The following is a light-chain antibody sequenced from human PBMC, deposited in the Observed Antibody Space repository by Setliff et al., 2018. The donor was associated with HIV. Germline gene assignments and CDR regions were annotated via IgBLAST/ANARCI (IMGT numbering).Light chain of an antibody. CDR3: ASWDDSLNGYV. CDR2: DNN. V-gene: IGLV1-40*01. J-gene: IGLJ1*01. CDR1: SSNIGAGYD. Sequence: QSVLTQSPSVSGAPGQRVTISCTGSSSNIGAGYDVHWYQQLPGTAPKLLIYDNNNRPSGVPDRFSGSKSGTSASLAITGLQAEDEADYYCASWDDSLNGYVFGTGTKVT.